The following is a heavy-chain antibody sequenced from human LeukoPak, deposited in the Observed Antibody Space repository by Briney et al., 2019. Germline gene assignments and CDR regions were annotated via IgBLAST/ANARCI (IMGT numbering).Heavy chain of an antibody. CDR3: AKDGTEYYGSGGYFHYYYGMDV. V-gene: IGHV3-23*01. CDR1: GFTFSSYA. J-gene: IGHJ6*02. Sequence: GGSLRLSCAASGFTFSSYAMSWVRQAPGKGLEWVSAISGSGGSTYYADSVKGRFTISRDNSKNTLYLQMNSLRAEDTAVYYCAKDGTEYYGSGGYFHYYYGMDVWGQGTTVTVSS. CDR2: ISGSGGST. D-gene: IGHD3-10*01.